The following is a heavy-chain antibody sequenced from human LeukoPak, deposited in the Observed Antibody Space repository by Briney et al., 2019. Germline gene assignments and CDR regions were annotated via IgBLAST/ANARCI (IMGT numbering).Heavy chain of an antibody. Sequence: SETLSLTCTVSGGSISSSSYYWGWIRQPPGKGLEWIGSIYYSGSTYYNPSLKSRVTISVDTSKNQFSLKLSSVTAADTAVYYCARDYYDSRMYYFDYWGQGTLVTVSS. J-gene: IGHJ4*02. D-gene: IGHD3-22*01. V-gene: IGHV4-39*07. CDR2: IYYSGST. CDR1: GGSISSSSYY. CDR3: ARDYYDSRMYYFDY.